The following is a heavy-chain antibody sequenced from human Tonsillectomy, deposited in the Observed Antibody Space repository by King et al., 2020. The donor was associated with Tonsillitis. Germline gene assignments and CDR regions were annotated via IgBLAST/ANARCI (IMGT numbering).Heavy chain of an antibody. CDR1: GDSISGYY. D-gene: IGHD3-16*01. CDR3: ARLYHDQSGRIDY. J-gene: IGHJ4*02. Sequence: QLQLQESGPGLVKPSETLSLICTVSGDSISGYYWTWIRQSPGKGLEYIGYIFYTGTTNYNPSLRSRVTILVDTSKNQFSLRLSSVTAADTAVYYCARLYHDQSGRIDYWGQGTLVTVSS. CDR2: IFYTGTT. V-gene: IGHV4-59*08.